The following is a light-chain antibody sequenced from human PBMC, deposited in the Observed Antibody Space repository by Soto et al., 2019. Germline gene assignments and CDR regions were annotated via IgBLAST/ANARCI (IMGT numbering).Light chain of an antibody. J-gene: IGKJ4*01. CDR3: QQSDNLPLT. CDR1: QGIAKY. Sequence: DTQMTQSPSSLSASIGDRVTITCQASQGIAKYLHWYQQKPVKAPKLLIYHASNLQTGVPSRFSGSGSGTHFTLTISSLQPDDIATYFCQQSDNLPLTFGGGTKVEIK. CDR2: HAS. V-gene: IGKV1-33*01.